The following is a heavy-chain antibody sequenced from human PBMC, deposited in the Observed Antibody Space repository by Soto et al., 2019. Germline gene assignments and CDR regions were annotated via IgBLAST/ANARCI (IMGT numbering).Heavy chain of an antibody. CDR3: AKDVGVGELWVHWFDL. J-gene: IGHJ5*02. Sequence: QVQLVESGGGVVQPGRSLRLSCAASGFTFSSYGMHWVRQAPGKGLEWVAVISFDGTNKYSADSVRGRFTISRDNSKNTLYLQMNSLRGEDTAVYYCAKDVGVGELWVHWFDLWGQGTLVTVSS. CDR2: ISFDGTNK. V-gene: IGHV3-30*18. D-gene: IGHD3-10*01. CDR1: GFTFSSYG.